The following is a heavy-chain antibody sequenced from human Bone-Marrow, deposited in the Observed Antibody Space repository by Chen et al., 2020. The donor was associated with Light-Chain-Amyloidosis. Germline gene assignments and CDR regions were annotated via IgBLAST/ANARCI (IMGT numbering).Heavy chain of an antibody. CDR1: GFTFDTHA. Sequence: EVQLLLSGGGSVQPGGSLRLSCVASGFTFDTHAMSWVRQTPGKGLEWVSVARGGDGPTYYADSVRGRFTIYRDNSKNTLYLQMNSLRAEDTAVYYCAKDRCTSISCSDFDYWGQGTLVTVSS. CDR2: ARGGDGPT. D-gene: IGHD2-2*01. J-gene: IGHJ4*02. CDR3: AKDRCTSISCSDFDY. V-gene: IGHV3-23*01.